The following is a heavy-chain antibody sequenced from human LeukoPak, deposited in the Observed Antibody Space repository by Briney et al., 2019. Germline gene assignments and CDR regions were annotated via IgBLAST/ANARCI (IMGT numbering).Heavy chain of an antibody. CDR2: ISSSSSYT. V-gene: IGHV3-11*06. D-gene: IGHD7-27*01. CDR3: ASVDWGSQDY. CDR1: GFTFSDYY. Sequence: PGGSLRLSCAASGFTFSDYYMSWIRQAPGKGLEWVSYISSSSSYTNYADSVKGRFTISRDNAKNTLYLQMDSLRVEDTAVYYCASVDWGSQDYWGQGTLVTVSS. J-gene: IGHJ4*02.